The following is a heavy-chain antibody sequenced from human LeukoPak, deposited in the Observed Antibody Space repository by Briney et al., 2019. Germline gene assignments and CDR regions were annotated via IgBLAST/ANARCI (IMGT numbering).Heavy chain of an antibody. CDR1: GFTFDDYA. CDR2: ISCNSASI. CDR3: AKSRDCSSTSCYPPQTDFDY. J-gene: IGHJ4*02. Sequence: GGSLRLSCAASGFTFDDYAMHWVRQAPGKGLEWVSGISCNSASIGYADSVKGRFTIYRDNAKTSLYLQMNRLRAEDTALYYCAKSRDCSSTSCYPPQTDFDYWGQGTLVTVSS. D-gene: IGHD2-2*01. V-gene: IGHV3-9*01.